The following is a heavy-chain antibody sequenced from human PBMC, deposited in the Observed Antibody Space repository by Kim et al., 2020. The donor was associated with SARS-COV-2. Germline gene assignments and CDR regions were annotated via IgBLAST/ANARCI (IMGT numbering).Heavy chain of an antibody. D-gene: IGHD3-10*01. J-gene: IGHJ6*02. Sequence: GGSLRLSCAASGFTFSNAWMSWVRQAPGKGLEWVGRIKSKTDGGTTDYAAPVKGRFTISRDDSKNTLYLQMNSLKTEDTAVYYCTTDVGYYYGSGSYYHYYYGMDVWGQGTTVTVSS. CDR2: IKSKTDGGTT. V-gene: IGHV3-15*01. CDR1: GFTFSNAW. CDR3: TTDVGYYYGSGSYYHYYYGMDV.